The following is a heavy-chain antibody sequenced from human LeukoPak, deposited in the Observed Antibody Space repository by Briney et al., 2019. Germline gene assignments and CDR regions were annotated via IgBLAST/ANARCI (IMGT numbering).Heavy chain of an antibody. J-gene: IGHJ4*02. CDR1: RFTFSSYW. Sequence: GGSLRLSCEASRFTFSSYWMSWVRQAPGEGLEWVANIKEDGSQKNYIVSVKGRFNISRDNAKDSLFQQMNSPSSEDTAVYYCARRNSGTWWSFVSWGQGTLVTVSS. D-gene: IGHD2-15*01. CDR2: IKEDGSQK. V-gene: IGHV3-7*01. CDR3: ARRNSGTWWSFVS.